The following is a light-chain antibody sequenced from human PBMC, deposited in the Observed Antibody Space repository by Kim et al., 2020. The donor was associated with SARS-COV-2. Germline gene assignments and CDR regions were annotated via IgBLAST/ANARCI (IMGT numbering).Light chain of an antibody. Sequence: ASVGDRVTITCRASQSIRSWLAWYQQKPGKAPKLLIYDASKLESGVPSRFSGRGSGAEFVLTITSVQPDDIATYYCQQYDVFSSTFGQGTKVEIK. CDR1: QSIRSW. V-gene: IGKV1-5*01. CDR3: QQYDVFSST. CDR2: DAS. J-gene: IGKJ1*01.